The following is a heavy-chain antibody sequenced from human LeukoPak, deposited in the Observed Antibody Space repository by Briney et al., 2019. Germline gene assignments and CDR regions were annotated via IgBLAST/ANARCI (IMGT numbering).Heavy chain of an antibody. CDR2: ISGSGGST. V-gene: IGHV3-23*01. CDR3: AEAYVWQYFYWFDP. D-gene: IGHD3-16*01. Sequence: GGSLRLSCAASGFTFSSYAMSWVRQAPGKGLEWVSAISGSGGSTYYADSVKGRFTISRDNSKNTLYLQMNSLRAEDTAVYYCAEAYVWQYFYWFDPWGQGTLVTVSS. J-gene: IGHJ5*02. CDR1: GFTFSSYA.